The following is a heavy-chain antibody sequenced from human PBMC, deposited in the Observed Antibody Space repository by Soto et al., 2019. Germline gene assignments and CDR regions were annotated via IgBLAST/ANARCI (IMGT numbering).Heavy chain of an antibody. Sequence: GESLKISCKGSGYSFTSYWISWVRQMPGKGLEWMGRIDPSDSYTNYSPSFQGHVTISADKSIRTAYLQWSSLKASDTAMYYCATLPVWVYAKIDAFHIWGQGTMVTV. V-gene: IGHV5-10-1*01. CDR1: GYSFTSYW. CDR3: ATLPVWVYAKIDAFHI. CDR2: IDPSDSYT. J-gene: IGHJ3*02. D-gene: IGHD2-8*01.